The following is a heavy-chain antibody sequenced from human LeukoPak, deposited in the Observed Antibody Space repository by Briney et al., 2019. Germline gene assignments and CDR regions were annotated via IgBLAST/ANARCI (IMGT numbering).Heavy chain of an antibody. CDR3: GRINYSGDY. Sequence: GGSLRLSCAASRFTFSSYWMHWVRPAPRKGLVWVSRINSDGRSAGYADSVKGRFTISRDNAKYTVYMQMNSLRTEDTAVSFCGRINYSGDYWGRGNLVTVSS. CDR1: RFTFSSYW. V-gene: IGHV3-74*01. J-gene: IGHJ4*02. CDR2: INSDGRSA. D-gene: IGHD1-26*01.